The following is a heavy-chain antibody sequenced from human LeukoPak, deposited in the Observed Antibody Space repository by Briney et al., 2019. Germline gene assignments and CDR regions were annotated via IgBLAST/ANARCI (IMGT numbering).Heavy chain of an antibody. V-gene: IGHV3-53*01. Sequence: GGSLRLSCAASGFTVRSNYMSGVRQAPGKELEWVSVLYSGSNTYYADSVKGRFTVSRDNSKNTLYLQMNSLRAEDTAVYYCATSGGDRSADAFDIWGQGTMVTVSS. CDR1: GFTVRSNY. J-gene: IGHJ3*02. D-gene: IGHD2-21*02. CDR3: ATSGGDRSADAFDI. CDR2: LYSGSNT.